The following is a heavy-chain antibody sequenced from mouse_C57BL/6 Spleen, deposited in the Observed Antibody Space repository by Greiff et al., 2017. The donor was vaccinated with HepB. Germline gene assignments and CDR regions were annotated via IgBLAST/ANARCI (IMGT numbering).Heavy chain of an antibody. J-gene: IGHJ2*01. Sequence: EVQLVESGGGLVQPGGSMKLSCVASGFTFSNYWMNWVRQSPEKGLEWVAQIRLKSDNYATHYAESVKGRFTISRDDSKSSVYLQMNNLRAEDTGIYYCTSTAQATCDYWGQGTTLTVSS. V-gene: IGHV6-3*01. CDR2: IRLKSDNYAT. D-gene: IGHD3-2*02. CDR1: GFTFSNYW. CDR3: TSTAQATCDY.